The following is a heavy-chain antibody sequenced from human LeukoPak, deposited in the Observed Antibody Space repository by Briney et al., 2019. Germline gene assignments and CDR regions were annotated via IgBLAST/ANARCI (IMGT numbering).Heavy chain of an antibody. Sequence: GGSLRLSCVASGLNFDDSAMHWVRQAPRKALEWVSLISADGGSTFSADSVKGRFSISRDNSKNSLYLQMNSLRSEDTAMYYCAKESGKFDYWGQGTLVAVSS. CDR3: AKESGKFDY. CDR2: ISADGGST. CDR1: GLNFDDSA. V-gene: IGHV3-43*02. J-gene: IGHJ4*02.